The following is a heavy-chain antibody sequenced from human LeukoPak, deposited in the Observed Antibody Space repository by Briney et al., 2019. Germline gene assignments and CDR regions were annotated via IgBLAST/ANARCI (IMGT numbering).Heavy chain of an antibody. J-gene: IGHJ4*02. Sequence: GGSLRLSCAASGFPFNNYWMHWVRQAPGEGLVWVSRINSDGTRTYADSVKGRFTISRDNAKNTLYLQMNSLRVEDTAVYYCTRVGRSYYGNFDYWGQGTLVTVSS. CDR3: TRVGRSYYGNFDY. V-gene: IGHV3-74*01. D-gene: IGHD3-10*01. CDR1: GFPFNNYW. CDR2: INSDGTR.